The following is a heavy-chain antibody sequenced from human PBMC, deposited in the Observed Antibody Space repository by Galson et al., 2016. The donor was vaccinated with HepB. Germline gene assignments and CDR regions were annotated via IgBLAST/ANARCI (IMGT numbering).Heavy chain of an antibody. CDR1: GESFSGYY. V-gene: IGHV4-34*01. CDR3: ARGEIASRLDY. Sequence: SETLSLTCAVFGESFSGYYWSWVRQPPGKGLEWIGEINHSGDTTYNPSLKTRVPISIDKSEDPFSLKLSSVTAADTAVYYCARGEIASRLDYCGPGSLVTVSS. J-gene: IGHJ4*02. D-gene: IGHD6-6*01. CDR2: INHSGDT.